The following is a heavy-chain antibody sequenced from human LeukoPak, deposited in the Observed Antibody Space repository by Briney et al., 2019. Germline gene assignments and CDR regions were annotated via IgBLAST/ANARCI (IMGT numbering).Heavy chain of an antibody. V-gene: IGHV3-49*04. CDR3: TRDFMVTTWGYYYYYYMDV. CDR1: GFTFSSYA. J-gene: IGHJ6*03. D-gene: IGHD4-11*01. CDR2: IRSKAYGGTT. Sequence: GGSLRLSCAASGFTFSSYAMSWVRQAPGTGLEWVGFIRSKAYGGTTEYAASVKGRFTISRDDSKSIAYLQMNSLKTEDTAVYYCTRDFMVTTWGYYYYYYMDVWGKGTTVTVSS.